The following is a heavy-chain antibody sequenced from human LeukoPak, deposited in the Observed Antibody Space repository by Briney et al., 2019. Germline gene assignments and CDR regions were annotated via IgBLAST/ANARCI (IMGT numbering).Heavy chain of an antibody. CDR1: GFIFNNYD. J-gene: IGHJ4*02. CDR3: ARDRLNRAYCGNDCYSAAFDY. CDR2: ISRDGKRQ. D-gene: IGHD2-21*02. Sequence: GGSLRLSCATSGFIFNNYDPHWVRQAPGKGLEWLATISRDGKRQFYTDSVKGRFTISRDDSRNTLYLQMNSLRPEDTAIYYCARDRLNRAYCGNDCYSAAFDYWGQGTLVTVSS. V-gene: IGHV3-30*03.